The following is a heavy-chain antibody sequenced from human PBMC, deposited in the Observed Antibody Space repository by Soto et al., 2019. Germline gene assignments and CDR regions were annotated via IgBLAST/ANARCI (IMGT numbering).Heavy chain of an antibody. Sequence: SGPTLVNPTQTLTLTCSFSGFSLSTSRVGVAWIRQPPGKALEWLAIIYWDDDRRYSPSLKTRLAITKDTSKNQVVLTMTNLDPGDTATYYCAHIMITWGGVSALDAFDMWGQGTTVT. D-gene: IGHD3-16*01. J-gene: IGHJ3*02. CDR3: AHIMITWGGVSALDAFDM. V-gene: IGHV2-5*02. CDR2: IYWDDDR. CDR1: GFSLSTSRVG.